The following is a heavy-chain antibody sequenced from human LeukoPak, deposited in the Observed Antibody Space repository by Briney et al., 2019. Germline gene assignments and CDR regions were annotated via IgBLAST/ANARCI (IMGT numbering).Heavy chain of an antibody. Sequence: GASVKVSCKASGYTFTGYYMHWVRQAPGQGLEWMGWINPNSGGTYYTQKFQGRVTMTRDTSISTAYMELSRLRSDDTAMYYCARITHYYDSSGSNTFDYWGQGTLVTVSS. V-gene: IGHV1-2*02. CDR1: GYTFTGYY. CDR2: INPNSGGT. J-gene: IGHJ4*02. D-gene: IGHD3-22*01. CDR3: ARITHYYDSSGSNTFDY.